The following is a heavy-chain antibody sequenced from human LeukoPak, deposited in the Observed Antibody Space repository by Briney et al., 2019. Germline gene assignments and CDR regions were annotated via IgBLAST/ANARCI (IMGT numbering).Heavy chain of an antibody. CDR1: GYTFTSYA. Sequence: ASVKVSCKASGYTFTSYAMHWVRQAPGQRLEWMGWINAGNGNTKYSQEFQGRVTITRDTSASTAYMELSSLRSEDMAVYYCARETVVSTAMLSLDYWGQETLVTVSS. CDR3: ARETVVSTAMLSLDY. D-gene: IGHD5-18*01. V-gene: IGHV1-3*03. CDR2: INAGNGNT. J-gene: IGHJ4*02.